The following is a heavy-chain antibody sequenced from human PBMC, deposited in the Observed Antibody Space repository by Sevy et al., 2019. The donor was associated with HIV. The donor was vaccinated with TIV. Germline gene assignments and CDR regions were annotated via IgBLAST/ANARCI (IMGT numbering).Heavy chain of an antibody. Sequence: SETLSLTCTVSGGSINSDHWNWIRQPPGKGQEWIGYVYYTGGTNYNPSLKNRVTISVDRTKNQFSLKLTSVTAADTAVYYCARRNDFAIWGQGTIVTVSS. CDR3: ARRNDFAI. J-gene: IGHJ3*02. V-gene: IGHV4-59*08. CDR2: VYYTGGT. CDR1: GGSINSDH.